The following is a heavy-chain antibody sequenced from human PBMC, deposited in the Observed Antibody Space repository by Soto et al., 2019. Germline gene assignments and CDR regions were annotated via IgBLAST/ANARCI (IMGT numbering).Heavy chain of an antibody. J-gene: IGHJ4*02. V-gene: IGHV1-46*01. CDR1: GYIFTNHY. D-gene: IGHD3-22*01. Sequence: QVQLVQSGAEVKKPGASVKVSCKASGYIFTNHYIHWVRQAPGQGLEWMGIINPSGGSTNYLQKFQGRVIMTRDTSTSTVYMELSSLRSEDTAVYFCARADYYDSSGFYYDYWGQGTLVTVSS. CDR2: INPSGGST. CDR3: ARADYYDSSGFYYDY.